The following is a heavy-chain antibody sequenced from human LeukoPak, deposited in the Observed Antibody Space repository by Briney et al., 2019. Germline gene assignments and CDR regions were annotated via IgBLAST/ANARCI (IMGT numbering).Heavy chain of an antibody. CDR1: GYTFTGYY. CDR2: INPNSGGT. D-gene: IGHD2-2*01. J-gene: IGHJ4*02. Sequence: ASVKVSCKASGYTFTGYYMHWVRQAPGQGLEWMGRINPNSGGTNYAQKFQGRVTMTRDTSISTAYMELSRLRSDDTAVYYCARGYCSSTSCFDFDYWGQGTLVTVSS. CDR3: ARGYCSSTSCFDFDY. V-gene: IGHV1-2*06.